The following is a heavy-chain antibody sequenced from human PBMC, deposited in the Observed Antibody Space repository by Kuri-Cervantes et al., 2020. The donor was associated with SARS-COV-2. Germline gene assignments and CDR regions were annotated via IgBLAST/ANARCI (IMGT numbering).Heavy chain of an antibody. CDR3: ARGEID. CDR1: GVSVTTFGSY. V-gene: IGHV4-31*02. Sequence: SETLSLTCTVSGVSVTTFGSYWTWIRQPPGKGLEWVGYIYYNGSTYYNPSLRSRVIVSVDRSRNQFSLNLNSVTAADTALYYCARGEIDWGQGTLVTVSS. D-gene: IGHD2/OR15-2a*01. J-gene: IGHJ4*02. CDR2: IYYNGST.